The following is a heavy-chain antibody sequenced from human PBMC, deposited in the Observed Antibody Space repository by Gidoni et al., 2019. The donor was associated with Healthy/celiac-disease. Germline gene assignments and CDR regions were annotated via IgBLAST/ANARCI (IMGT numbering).Heavy chain of an antibody. CDR3: ARVRIAVAGSPPYYFDY. V-gene: IGHV1-69*09. J-gene: IGHJ4*02. CDR2: IIPILGIA. D-gene: IGHD6-19*01. CDR1: GGTFSSFA. Sequence: QVQLVQSGAEVKKPGSSVKVSCKASGGTFSSFAISWVRQAPGQGLEWMGRIIPILGIANYAQKFQGRVTITADKSTSTAYMELSSLRSEDTAVYYCARVRIAVAGSPPYYFDYWGQGTLVTVSS.